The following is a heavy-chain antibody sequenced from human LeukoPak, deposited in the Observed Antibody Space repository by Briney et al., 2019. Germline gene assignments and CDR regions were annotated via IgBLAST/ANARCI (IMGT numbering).Heavy chain of an antibody. V-gene: IGHV4-38-2*02. D-gene: IGHD6-19*01. CDR1: GYSISSGYY. Sequence: SETLSLTCIVSGYSISSGYYWGWIRQPPGKGLEWIGSIHHSGSTYNTPSLRSRVTMSVDTSKNQFSLKLRSVTAADTAVYYCARGIYSSGWYGVVYWGQGTLVTVSS. CDR2: IHHSGST. J-gene: IGHJ4*02. CDR3: ARGIYSSGWYGVVY.